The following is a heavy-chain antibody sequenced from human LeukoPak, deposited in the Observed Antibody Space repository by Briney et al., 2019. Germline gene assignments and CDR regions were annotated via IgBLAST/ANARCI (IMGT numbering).Heavy chain of an antibody. CDR3: ARDIVGATNNWFDP. CDR1: GGSISSGSYY. CDR2: IYTSGST. V-gene: IGHV4-61*02. Sequence: SETLSLTCTVSGGSISSGSYYWSWIRQPAGKGLEWIGRIYTSGSTNYNPSLKSRVTISVDTSKNQFSLKLSSVTAADTAVYYCARDIVGATNNWFDPWGQGTLVTVSS. J-gene: IGHJ5*02. D-gene: IGHD1-26*01.